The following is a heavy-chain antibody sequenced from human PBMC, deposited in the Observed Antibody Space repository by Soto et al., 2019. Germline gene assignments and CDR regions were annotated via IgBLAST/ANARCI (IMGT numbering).Heavy chain of an antibody. Sequence: SQALSLTCAVSGYSISSGYYWGWIRQHPGKGLEWKGNLKHSGSTYYSPSLKSPVTISVDTSKSRFSCKMSSVTAADTAMYYGAKYGKNYYDGMDVWGQGTTVTVSS. CDR2: LKHSGST. CDR3: AKYGKNYYDGMDV. V-gene: IGHV4-38-2*01. D-gene: IGHD4-17*01. J-gene: IGHJ6*02. CDR1: GYSISSGYY.